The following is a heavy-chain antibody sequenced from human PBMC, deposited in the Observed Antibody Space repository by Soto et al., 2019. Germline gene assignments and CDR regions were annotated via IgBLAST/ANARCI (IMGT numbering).Heavy chain of an antibody. J-gene: IGHJ6*02. V-gene: IGHV4-39*01. CDR2: IFYSGST. CDR3: ATCDYGYGMDV. CDR1: AGCXSSTTHY. D-gene: IGHD4-17*01. Sequence: SETLSLACTVSAGCXSSTTHYWCWIRQPPGKGLEWIGSIFYSGSTYYNPSLKSRVTTSVDTSKNQFSLKLSSVTAADTAVYYCATCDYGYGMDVWGQGTTVTVSS.